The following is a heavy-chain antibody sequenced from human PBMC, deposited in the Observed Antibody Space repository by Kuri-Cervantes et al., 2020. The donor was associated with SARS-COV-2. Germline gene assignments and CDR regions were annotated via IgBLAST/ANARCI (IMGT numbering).Heavy chain of an antibody. CDR1: GYTFRDYY. Sequence: GGSLRLSCVASGYTFRDYYMSWIRQAPGKGLEWISYISSSDSTTYYADSVKGRFTISRDNAKRTLFLQMNSLGVADTAVYYCSSDQVSAAGTANYWGQGALVTVSS. V-gene: IGHV3-11*01. D-gene: IGHD6-13*01. J-gene: IGHJ4*02. CDR3: SSDQVSAAGTANY. CDR2: ISSSDSTT.